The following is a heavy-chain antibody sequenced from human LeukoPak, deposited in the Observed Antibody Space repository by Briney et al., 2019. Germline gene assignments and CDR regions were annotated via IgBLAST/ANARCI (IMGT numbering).Heavy chain of an antibody. Sequence: SETLSLTCTVSGGSISSGSYSWSWIRQPAGKGLEWIGRIYTSGSTNYNPSLKSRVTISVDASKNRFSLKLSSVTAADTAVYYCARGKNDYGDYVFDYWGQGTLVTVSS. D-gene: IGHD4-17*01. CDR1: GGSISSGSYS. CDR3: ARGKNDYGDYVFDY. CDR2: IYTSGST. J-gene: IGHJ4*02. V-gene: IGHV4-61*02.